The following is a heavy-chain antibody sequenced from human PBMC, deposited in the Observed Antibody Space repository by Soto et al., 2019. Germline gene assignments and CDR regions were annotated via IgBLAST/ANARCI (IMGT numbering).Heavy chain of an antibody. D-gene: IGHD3-10*01. CDR1: GASINSGGYY. V-gene: IGHV4-31*03. J-gene: IGHJ5*02. CDR3: ARAVVGSGTGRFDP. CDR2: IYYIGST. Sequence: QVQLQESGPGLVEPSQTLSLTCSVSGASINSGGYYWSWIRKRPGAGLEYIGYIYYIGSTYYNPSLQSRITTSMDTSKNHFSLSLTSLTAADTAIYYCARAVVGSGTGRFDPWGQGILVTFSS.